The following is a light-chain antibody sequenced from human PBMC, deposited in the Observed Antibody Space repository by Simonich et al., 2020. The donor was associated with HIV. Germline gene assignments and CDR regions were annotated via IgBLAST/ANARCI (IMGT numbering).Light chain of an antibody. CDR3: SSYTSSSTWV. Sequence: QSALTQPVSVSGSPGQSITISCTGTSSDVGDYNYVSWYQQHPGKAPKLMMYDVSKRPSGVSNRFSGSKSGNTASLTISGLQAEDEADYYCSSYTSSSTWVFGGGTKLTVL. V-gene: IGLV2-14*01. CDR1: SSDVGDYNY. J-gene: IGLJ3*02. CDR2: DVS.